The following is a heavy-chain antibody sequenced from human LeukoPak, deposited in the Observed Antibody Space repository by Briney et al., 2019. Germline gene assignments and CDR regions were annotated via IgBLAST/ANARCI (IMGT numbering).Heavy chain of an antibody. Sequence: ASVKVSCKVSGYTLTELSMHWVRQAPGKGLEWMGGFDPEDGETIYAQKLQGRVTMTTDTSTSTAYMELRSLRSDDTAVYYCARVAVVVPTGIVGSYYNYMDVWGEGTTVTVSS. J-gene: IGHJ6*03. CDR3: ARVAVVVPTGIVGSYYNYMDV. CDR2: FDPEDGET. CDR1: GYTLTELS. V-gene: IGHV1-24*01. D-gene: IGHD2-2*01.